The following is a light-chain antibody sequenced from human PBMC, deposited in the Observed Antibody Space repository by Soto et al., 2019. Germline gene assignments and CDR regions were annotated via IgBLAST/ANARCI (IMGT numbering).Light chain of an antibody. CDR1: QSISNY. Sequence: IQMTQSPSSLSASVGYRVTITCRSSQSISNYLSWYQQRPGKAPQLLIYLASSLPSGVPSRFSGSGSGTDFTLTISVLQPEDSATYYCQQTYETHLTLEQGTKVDIK. CDR3: QQTYETHLT. J-gene: IGKJ1*01. CDR2: LAS. V-gene: IGKV1-39*01.